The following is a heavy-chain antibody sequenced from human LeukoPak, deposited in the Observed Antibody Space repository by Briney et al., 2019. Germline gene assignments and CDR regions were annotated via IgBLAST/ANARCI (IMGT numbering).Heavy chain of an antibody. J-gene: IGHJ1*01. CDR2: TRNKANSYTP. CDR3: TTDRYYDNSELQFQH. V-gene: IGHV3-72*01. Sequence: GGSLRLSCAGSGFTFSDYYINWVRQAPGKGLEWVGRTRNKANSYTPDYAASVKGRFTISRDDSRNTLYLQMDSLKIEDTAVYYCTTDRYYDNSELQFQHWGQGTLVTVSS. CDR1: GFTFSDYY. D-gene: IGHD3-22*01.